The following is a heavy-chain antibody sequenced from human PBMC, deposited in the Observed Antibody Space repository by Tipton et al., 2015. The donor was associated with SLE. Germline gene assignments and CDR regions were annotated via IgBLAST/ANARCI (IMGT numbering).Heavy chain of an antibody. CDR2: IYYSGVT. CDR1: GGSLSSSSYY. CDR3: ARDISEGLLTFEI. Sequence: LRLSCTVSGGSLSSSSYYWVWIRQPPGKELEWIGSIYYSGVTYYNPSLKSRVSISLDTSKNQFSLSLTSLTAADTAAYWCARDISEGLLTFEIWGQGTLVTVSS. V-gene: IGHV4-39*07. D-gene: IGHD1-14*01. J-gene: IGHJ3*02.